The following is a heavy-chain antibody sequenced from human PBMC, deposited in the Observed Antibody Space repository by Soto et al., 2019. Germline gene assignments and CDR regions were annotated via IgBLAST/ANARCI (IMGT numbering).Heavy chain of an antibody. J-gene: IGHJ3*02. D-gene: IGHD3-22*01. Sequence: ASVKVSCKASGYTFTSYYMHWVRQAPGQGLEWMGIINPSGGSTSYAQKFQGRVTMTRDTSTSTVYMELSSLRSEDTAVYYCAVGEYYYDSSGYVDVFDIWAQGTMVTVSS. V-gene: IGHV1-46*01. CDR2: INPSGGST. CDR1: GYTFTSYY. CDR3: AVGEYYYDSSGYVDVFDI.